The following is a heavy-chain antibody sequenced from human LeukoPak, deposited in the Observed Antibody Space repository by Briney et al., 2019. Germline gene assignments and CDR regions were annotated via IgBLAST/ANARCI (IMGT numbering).Heavy chain of an antibody. CDR2: ISSSSSTI. CDR1: GFTFSSYS. V-gene: IGHV3-48*04. J-gene: IGHJ4*02. D-gene: IGHD5-12*01. Sequence: GGSLRLSCAASGFTFSSYSMSWIRQAPGKGLEWVLYISSSSSTIYYADSMKGRFTISRDNAKNSLYLQMNSLRAEDTAVYYCARGYSGYDPSPFYWGQGTLVTVSS. CDR3: ARGYSGYDPSPFY.